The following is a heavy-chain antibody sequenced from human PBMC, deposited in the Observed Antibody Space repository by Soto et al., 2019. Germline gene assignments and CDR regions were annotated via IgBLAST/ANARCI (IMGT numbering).Heavy chain of an antibody. Sequence: PAGSLRLSGVVSGFSFSTYAMYCVRKAPGKGLELGALISFDGSSEYYADSVKGRFTISRDNSKDTLYLQMNSLRAEDTAVFYCARSVRGVVNTGIDYWGQGTPVTVSS. V-gene: IGHV3-30*04. CDR3: ARSVRGVVNTGIDY. CDR2: ISFDGSSE. J-gene: IGHJ4*02. D-gene: IGHD3-10*01. CDR1: GFSFSTYA.